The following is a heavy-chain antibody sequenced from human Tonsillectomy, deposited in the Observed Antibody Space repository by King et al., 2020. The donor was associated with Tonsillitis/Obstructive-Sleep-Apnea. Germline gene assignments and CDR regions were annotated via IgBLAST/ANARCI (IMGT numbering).Heavy chain of an antibody. CDR3: ARDLAFNWNDAGDY. D-gene: IGHD1-20*01. J-gene: IGHJ4*02. CDR2: INNHTWNP. V-gene: IGHV7-4-1*02. CDR1: GYTFTSYA. Sequence: QLVQSGSELKKPGASVKVSCKASGYTFTSYAMNWVRQAPGQGLELMGWINNHTWNPTYAQGFTGRFVFSLDTSVSTAYLQISSLKAEDTAVYYCARDLAFNWNDAGDYWGQGTLVTVSS.